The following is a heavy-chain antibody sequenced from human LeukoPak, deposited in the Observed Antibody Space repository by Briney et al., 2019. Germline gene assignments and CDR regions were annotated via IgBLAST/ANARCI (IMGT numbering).Heavy chain of an antibody. CDR2: IYYSGST. Sequence: SETLSLTCTVSGGSISSSSYYWGWIRQPPGTGLEWIGSIYYSGSTYYNPSLKSRVTISVDTSKNQFSLKLSSVTAADTAVYYRARLLYYYYYMDVWGKGTTVTVSS. J-gene: IGHJ6*03. CDR3: ARLLYYYYYMDV. CDR1: GGSISSSSYY. V-gene: IGHV4-39*01.